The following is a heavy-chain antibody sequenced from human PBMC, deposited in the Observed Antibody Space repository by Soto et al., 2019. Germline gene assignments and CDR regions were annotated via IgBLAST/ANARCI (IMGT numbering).Heavy chain of an antibody. CDR1: GFTVSSNY. CDR2: IYSGGSA. D-gene: IGHD5-18*01. Sequence: EVQLVESGGGLVQPGGSLRLSCAASGFTVSSNYMSWVRQAPGKGLEWVSVIYSGGSAYYADSVKGRFIISRDNSKNTLYVQMTSLRAADTAVYYLARNGYSYSVSYFDYWGQGTLGTVSS. CDR3: ARNGYSYSVSYFDY. V-gene: IGHV3-66*01. J-gene: IGHJ4*02.